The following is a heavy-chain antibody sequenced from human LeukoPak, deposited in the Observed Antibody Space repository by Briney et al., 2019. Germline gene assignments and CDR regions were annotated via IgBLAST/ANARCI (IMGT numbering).Heavy chain of an antibody. CDR3: ARDLAYALFDY. CDR1: GLTFSRYA. J-gene: IGHJ4*02. CDR2: ISESGSGT. Sequence: GGSLRLSCAVSGLTFSRYAMSWVRQAPGKGLEWVSAISESGSGTYYADSVKGRFTISRDNAKNSLYLQMSSLRAEDTAIYYCARDLAYALFDYWGQGTVVTVSS. V-gene: IGHV3-23*01. D-gene: IGHD3-16*01.